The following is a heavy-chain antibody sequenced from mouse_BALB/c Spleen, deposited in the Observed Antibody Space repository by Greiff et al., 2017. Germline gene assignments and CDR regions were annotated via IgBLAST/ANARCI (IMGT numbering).Heavy chain of an antibody. CDR2: ISSGSSTI. J-gene: IGHJ4*01. D-gene: IGHD3-1*01. V-gene: IGHV5-17*02. Sequence: EVQLVESGGGLVQPGGSRKLSCAASGFTFSSFGMHWVRQAPEKGLEWVAYISSGSSTIYYADTVKGRFTISRDNPKNTLFLQMTSLRSEDTAMYYCARWAARAFYAMDYWGQGTSVTVSS. CDR3: ARWAARAFYAMDY. CDR1: GFTFSSFG.